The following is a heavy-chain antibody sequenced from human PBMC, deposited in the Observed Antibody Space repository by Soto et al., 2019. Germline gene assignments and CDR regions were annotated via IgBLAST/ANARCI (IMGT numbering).Heavy chain of an antibody. Sequence: SETLALTCTVSGGSISSYYWSWIRQPPGKGLEWIGYIYYSGSTNYNPSLKSRVTISVDTSKNQFSLKLSSVTAADTAVYYCARGIWARYYFDYWGQGTLVTVSS. D-gene: IGHD6-6*01. J-gene: IGHJ4*02. CDR1: GGSISSYY. CDR3: ARGIWARYYFDY. V-gene: IGHV4-59*01. CDR2: IYYSGST.